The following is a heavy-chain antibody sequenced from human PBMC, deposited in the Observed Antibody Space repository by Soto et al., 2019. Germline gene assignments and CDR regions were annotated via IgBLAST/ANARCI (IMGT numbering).Heavy chain of an antibody. Sequence: AGGSLRLSCAASGFTFSNAWMSWVRQAPGKGLEWVGRIKSKTDGGTTDYAAPVKGRFTTSRDVAKNTVCLQMNGLRVEDTAVYYCAKDVGQWVETFDYWGHGTLVTVSS. CDR2: IKSKTDGGTT. CDR3: AKDVGQWVETFDY. D-gene: IGHD6-19*01. V-gene: IGHV3-15*01. CDR1: GFTFSNAW. J-gene: IGHJ4*01.